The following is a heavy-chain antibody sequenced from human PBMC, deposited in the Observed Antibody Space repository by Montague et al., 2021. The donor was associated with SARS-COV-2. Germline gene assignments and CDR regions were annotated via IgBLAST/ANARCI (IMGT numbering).Heavy chain of an antibody. Sequence: SETLSLTCTVSGGSIRNSIYYWDWIRQPSGTGLEWIGSIYYTENTYYNPSLKSRVTISIDTSKNQLSLKLSSVTAADTSVYYCARPGSGYSYGSGAFDYWGQGTLVTVSS. CDR2: IYYTENT. CDR3: ARPGSGYSYGSGAFDY. D-gene: IGHD5-18*01. CDR1: GGSIRNSIYY. J-gene: IGHJ4*02. V-gene: IGHV4-39*01.